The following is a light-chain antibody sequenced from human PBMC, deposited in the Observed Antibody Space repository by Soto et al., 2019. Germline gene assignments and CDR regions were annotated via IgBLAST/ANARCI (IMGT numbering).Light chain of an antibody. CDR2: TAS. J-gene: IGKJ5*01. CDR1: QSISRY. Sequence: DIQMTQSPSSLSASVGDRVTITCRASQSISRYLSWYQHKPGTAPKLLIYTASSLHTGVPSRFIGGGSGTHFTLTISNLQPEDFATYYCQQTYSLPAVTFGQGTRLEIK. CDR3: QQTYSLPAVT. V-gene: IGKV1-39*01.